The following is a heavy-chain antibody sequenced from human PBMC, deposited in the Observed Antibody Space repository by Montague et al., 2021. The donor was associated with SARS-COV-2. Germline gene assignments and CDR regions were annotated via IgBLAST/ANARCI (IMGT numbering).Heavy chain of an antibody. CDR1: GFPFSSYE. J-gene: IGHJ6*02. D-gene: IGHD5-24*01. Sequence: YRRLSCAASGFPFSSYEMNWVRQAPGKGLEWVSYISSSGSTISYADSVKGRFTISRDNAKDSLYLQMNSLRAEDTAVYYCATMATDLYYNGMDVWGQGTTVTVSS. V-gene: IGHV3-48*03. CDR2: ISSSGSTI. CDR3: ATMATDLYYNGMDV.